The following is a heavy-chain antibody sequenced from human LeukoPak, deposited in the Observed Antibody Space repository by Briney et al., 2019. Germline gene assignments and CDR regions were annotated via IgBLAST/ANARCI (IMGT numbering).Heavy chain of an antibody. V-gene: IGHV4-61*02. J-gene: IGHJ3*02. CDR3: ARVFGI. CDR2: IYTSGST. CDR1: GGSISSGSYY. Sequence: PSQTLSLTCTVSGGSISSGSYYWSWIRQPAGKGLEWIGRIYTSGSTNYNPSLKSRVTISVDTSKNQFSLKLSSVTAADTAVYYCARVFGIWGQGTMVTVSS.